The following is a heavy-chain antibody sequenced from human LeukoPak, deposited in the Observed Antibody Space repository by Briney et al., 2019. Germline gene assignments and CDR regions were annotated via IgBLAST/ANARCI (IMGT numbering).Heavy chain of an antibody. CDR3: AREVRYSGSYYLDY. Sequence: PSETLSLTCTVSGGSISSYYWSWIRQPPGKGLEWIGYIYYSGSTNYNPSLKSRVTISVDTSKNQFSLNLSSVTAADTAVYYCAREVRYSGSYYLDYWGQGTLVTVSS. CDR1: GGSISSYY. V-gene: IGHV4-59*01. J-gene: IGHJ4*02. CDR2: IYYSGST. D-gene: IGHD1-26*01.